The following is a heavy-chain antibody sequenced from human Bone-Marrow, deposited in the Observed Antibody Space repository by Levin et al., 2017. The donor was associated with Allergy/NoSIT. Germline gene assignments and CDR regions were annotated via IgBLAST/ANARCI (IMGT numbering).Heavy chain of an antibody. CDR3: ARVFAGNFYENADFDS. V-gene: IGHV2-70*01. Sequence: KSGPTLVKPTQTLTLTCTFSGFSLSTSGMCVGWIRQPPGKALEWLALIDWEDDKYYEASLKTRLTVSKGTSKNQVVLTMTNMDPADTATYYCARVFAGNFYENADFDSWGQGILVTVSS. CDR1: GFSLSTSGMC. CDR2: IDWEDDK. D-gene: IGHD1-26*01. J-gene: IGHJ4*02.